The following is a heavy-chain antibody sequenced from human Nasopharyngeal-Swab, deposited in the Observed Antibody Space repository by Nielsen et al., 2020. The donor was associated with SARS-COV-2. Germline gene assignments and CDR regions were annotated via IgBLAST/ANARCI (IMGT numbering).Heavy chain of an antibody. Sequence: SETLSLTCTVSGDSITSSNYYWTWLRQPPGKGLEWIGCTSYSGSTFYNPSLKSRLNMSIDTSKSQFSLNLTSVTAADMAVYFCAGEATHHYGSGSYSRFDRWGQGSLVIVSS. CDR1: GDSITSSNYY. J-gene: IGHJ4*02. D-gene: IGHD3-10*01. CDR2: TSYSGST. CDR3: AGEATHHYGSGSYSRFDR. V-gene: IGHV4-30-4*01.